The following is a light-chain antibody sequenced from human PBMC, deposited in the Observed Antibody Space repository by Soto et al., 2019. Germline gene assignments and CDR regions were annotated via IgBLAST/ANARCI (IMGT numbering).Light chain of an antibody. CDR2: YDS. Sequence: SYELTQPPSVSVAPGKTARITCGGNNIGSKSVHWYQQKPGQAPVLVIYYDSDRPSRIPERFSGSNSGNTATLTISRVEAGDEADYYCQVWDSSSDHHVVFGGGTKLTVL. V-gene: IGLV3-21*04. CDR1: NIGSKS. J-gene: IGLJ2*01. CDR3: QVWDSSSDHHVV.